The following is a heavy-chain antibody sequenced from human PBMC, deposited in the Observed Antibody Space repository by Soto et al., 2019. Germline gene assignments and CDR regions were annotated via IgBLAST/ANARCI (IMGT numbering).Heavy chain of an antibody. CDR3: MSHSASGTTDTYFDP. CDR2: IIPALGIP. J-gene: IGHJ5*02. Sequence: QVQLVQSGPQVKKPGSSVKVSCKASGGTLNTYTISWVRQAPRQGFEWMGRIIPALGIPNYAQKFQGRVTMTADKSTNTAYMALTSLRSGDTAIYYCMSHSASGTTDTYFDPWGQGTLVTVSS. V-gene: IGHV1-69*02. D-gene: IGHD3-10*01. CDR1: GGTLNTYT.